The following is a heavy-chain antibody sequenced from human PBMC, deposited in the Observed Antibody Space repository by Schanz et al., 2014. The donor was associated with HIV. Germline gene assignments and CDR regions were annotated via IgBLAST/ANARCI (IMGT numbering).Heavy chain of an antibody. D-gene: IGHD1-26*01. CDR2: ISGSGGSP. CDR1: GFTFSNYG. V-gene: IGHV3-23*04. CDR3: AREREESIAYYYYGMDV. J-gene: IGHJ6*02. Sequence: VQLVESGGGVVQPGRSLRLSCTASGFTFSNYGMHWVRQAPGKGLEWVSTISGSGGSPYYADSVKGRLTISRDNSKNTLYLQMNSLRAEDTAVYYCAREREESIAYYYYGMDVWGQGTAVTVSS.